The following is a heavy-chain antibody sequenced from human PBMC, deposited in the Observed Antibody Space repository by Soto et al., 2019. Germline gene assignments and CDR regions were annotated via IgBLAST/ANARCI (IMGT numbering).Heavy chain of an antibody. CDR3: ATGYYFDY. CDR1: GGSISSYY. CDR2: IYYSGST. V-gene: IGHV4-59*01. Sequence: XXTLSLPFTVSGGSISSYYWRWIRQPPGKGLEWIGYIYYSGSTNYNPSLKSRVTISVDTSKNQFSLKLSSVTAADTAVYYCATGYYFDYWGQGTLVTVSS. J-gene: IGHJ4*02.